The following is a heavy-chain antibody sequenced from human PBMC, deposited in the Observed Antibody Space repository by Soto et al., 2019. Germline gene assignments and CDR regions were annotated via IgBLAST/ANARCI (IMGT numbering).Heavy chain of an antibody. J-gene: IGHJ6*02. CDR1: GFSLSNARMG. V-gene: IGHV2-26*01. CDR2: IFSNDEK. CDR3: ARIRGGRYYDFWSGYPTPPSYYGMDV. D-gene: IGHD3-3*01. Sequence: SGPTLVNPTETLTLTCTVSGFSLSNARMGVSWIRQPPGKALEWLAHIFSNDEKSYSTSLKSRLTISKDTSKSQVVLTMTNMDPVDTATYYCARIRGGRYYDFWSGYPTPPSYYGMDVWGQGT.